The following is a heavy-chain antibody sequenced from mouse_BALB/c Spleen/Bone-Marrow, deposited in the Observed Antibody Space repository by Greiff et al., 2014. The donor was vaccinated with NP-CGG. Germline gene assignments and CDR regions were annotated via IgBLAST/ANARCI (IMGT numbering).Heavy chain of an antibody. D-gene: IGHD1-1*01. CDR3: ALLPRYYAMDY. J-gene: IGHJ4*01. V-gene: IGHV14-3*02. CDR1: GFNIKDTY. CDR2: IDPANGNT. Sequence: VQLQQSGAELVKPGASVKLPCTASGFNIKDTYMHWVKQRPEQGLEWIGRIDPANGNTKYDPKFQGKATITADTSSNTAYLQLSSLTSEDTAVYYCALLPRYYAMDYWGQGTSVTVSS.